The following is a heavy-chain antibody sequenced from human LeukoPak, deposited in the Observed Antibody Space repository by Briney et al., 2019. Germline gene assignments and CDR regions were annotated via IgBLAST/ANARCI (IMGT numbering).Heavy chain of an antibody. CDR1: GYTFTSYD. CDR3: ARGTRYYGSGSYYTYDY. CDR2: MNPNSGNT. V-gene: IGHV1-8*01. Sequence: ASVKVSCKASGYTFTSYDINWVLQATGQGLEWMGWMNPNSGNTGYAQKFQGRVTMTRNTSISTAYMELSSLRSEDTVVYYCARGTRYYGSGSYYTYDYWGQGTLVTVSS. D-gene: IGHD3-10*01. J-gene: IGHJ4*02.